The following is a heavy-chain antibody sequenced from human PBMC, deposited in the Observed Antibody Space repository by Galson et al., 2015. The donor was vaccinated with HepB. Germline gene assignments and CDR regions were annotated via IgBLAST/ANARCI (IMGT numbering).Heavy chain of an antibody. V-gene: IGHV3-15*07. CDR2: IKSKTDGGTT. CDR1: GFTFSNAW. CDR3: TTDPWVQQWLGDIDP. D-gene: IGHD6-19*01. J-gene: IGHJ5*02. Sequence: SLRLSCAASGFTFSNAWMNWVRQAPGKGLEWVGRIKSKTDGGTTDYAAPVKGRFTISRDDSKNTLYLQMNSLKTEDTAVYYCTTDPWVQQWLGDIDPWGQGTLVTVSS.